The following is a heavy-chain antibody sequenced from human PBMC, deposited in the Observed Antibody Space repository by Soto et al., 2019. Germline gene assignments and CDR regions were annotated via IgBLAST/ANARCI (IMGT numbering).Heavy chain of an antibody. CDR1: DGSVTGYC. V-gene: IGHV4-59*02. J-gene: IGHJ4*02. CDR2: IDYNGRA. Sequence: QVQLQESGPGLVKPSETLPLTCSVSDGSVTGYCWSWIRQPPGKGLEWIGCIDYNGRAHYNPSLTSRVTMSLDTSNNHFSLQLSSVTTTDSVVYYCSRGPDHSKVGYWGQGTLVTVSS. CDR3: SRGPDHSKVGY. D-gene: IGHD4-4*01.